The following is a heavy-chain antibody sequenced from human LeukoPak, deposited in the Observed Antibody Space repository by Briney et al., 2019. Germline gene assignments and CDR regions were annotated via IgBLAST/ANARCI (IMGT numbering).Heavy chain of an antibody. J-gene: IGHJ4*02. V-gene: IGHV4-59*08. CDR2: IYYSGST. CDR1: GGSLSSYY. D-gene: IGHD3-3*01. CDR3: ARSFGVVIIRD. Sequence: SETLSLTCTVSGGSLSSYYWSWLRQPPGKGLEWIGYIYYSGSTNYNPSLKSRVTISVDTSKNQFSLKLSSVTAADTAVYYCARSFGVVIIRDWGQGTLVTVSS.